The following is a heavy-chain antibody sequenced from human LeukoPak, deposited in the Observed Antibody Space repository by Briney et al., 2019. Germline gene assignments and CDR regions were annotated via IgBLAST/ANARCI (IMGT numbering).Heavy chain of an antibody. J-gene: IGHJ6*02. CDR1: GYIFTSYW. D-gene: IGHD5-24*01. Sequence: GESLKISCKGSGYIFTSYWIGWVRQMPGKGLEWMGIIYPCDSDTRYSPSFQGQVTISADKSISTAYLQWSSVKASDTAMYYCARQGLATNRGGYYYYGMDVWGQGTTVTVSS. CDR2: IYPCDSDT. CDR3: ARQGLATNRGGYYYYGMDV. V-gene: IGHV5-51*01.